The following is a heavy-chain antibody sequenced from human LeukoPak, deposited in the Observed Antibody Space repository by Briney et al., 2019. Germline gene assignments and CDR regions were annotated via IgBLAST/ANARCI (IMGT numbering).Heavy chain of an antibody. CDR2: INHSGST. D-gene: IGHD6-13*01. Sequence: SETLSLTCAVHGGSFSGYYWSWIRQPPGKGLEWIGEINHSGSTNYNPSLKSRVTISVDTSKNQFSLKLSSVTAADTAVYYCARVTGYRIEDYFDYWGQGTLVTVSS. V-gene: IGHV4-34*01. CDR1: GGSFSGYY. J-gene: IGHJ4*02. CDR3: ARVTGYRIEDYFDY.